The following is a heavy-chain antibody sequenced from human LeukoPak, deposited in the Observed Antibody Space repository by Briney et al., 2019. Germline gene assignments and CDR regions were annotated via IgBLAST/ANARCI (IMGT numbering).Heavy chain of an antibody. V-gene: IGHV1-8*03. CDR3: AREGGSIAARPWDY. CDR2: MNPNSGNT. J-gene: IGHJ4*02. Sequence: ASVKVSCKASGYTFTSYDINWVRQATGRGLEWLGWMNPNSGNTGYPQKFQGRVTITRNTSISTAYKELSSLTSEDTAVYYCAREGGSIAARPWDYWGQGTLVTVSS. D-gene: IGHD6-6*01. CDR1: GYTFTSYD.